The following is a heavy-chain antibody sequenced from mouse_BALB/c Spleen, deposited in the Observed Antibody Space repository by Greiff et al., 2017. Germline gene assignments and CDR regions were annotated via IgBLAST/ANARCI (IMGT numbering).Heavy chain of an antibody. J-gene: IGHJ4*01. D-gene: IGHD1-1*02. CDR1: GFNIKDYY. CDR2: IDPENGDT. V-gene: IGHV14-4*02. Sequence: VQLQQSGAELVRPGASVKLSCTASGFNIKDYYMHWVKQRPEQGLEWIGWIDPENGDTEYAPKFQGKATMTADTSSNTAYLQLSSLTSEDTAVYYCSEGSYDAMDYWGQGTSVTVSS. CDR3: SEGSYDAMDY.